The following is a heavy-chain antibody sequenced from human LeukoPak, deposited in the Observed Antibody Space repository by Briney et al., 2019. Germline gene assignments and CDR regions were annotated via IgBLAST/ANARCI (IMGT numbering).Heavy chain of an antibody. CDR1: GGSISSYY. D-gene: IGHD6-19*01. Sequence: SETLSLTCTVSGGSISSYYWSWLRQPPGKGLEWIGYIYYSGSTNYNPSLKSRVTISVDTSKNQFSLKLSSVTAADTAVYYCARLGYSSGRDSYYYYYGMDVWGQGTTVTVSS. V-gene: IGHV4-59*08. J-gene: IGHJ6*02. CDR2: IYYSGST. CDR3: ARLGYSSGRDSYYYYYGMDV.